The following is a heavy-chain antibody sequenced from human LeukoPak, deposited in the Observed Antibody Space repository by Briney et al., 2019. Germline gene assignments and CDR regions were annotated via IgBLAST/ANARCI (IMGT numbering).Heavy chain of an antibody. CDR2: ISWNSGSI. CDR1: GFTFDDYA. D-gene: IGHD2-21*02. CDR3: AKSSCGGDCYSLLNYFDY. Sequence: GGSLRLSCAASGFTFDDYAMHWVRQAPGKGLEWVSGISWNSGSIGYADSVKGRFTISRDNAKNSLYLQMNSLRAEDTALYYCAKSSCGGDCYSLLNYFDYWGQGTLVTVSS. V-gene: IGHV3-9*01. J-gene: IGHJ4*02.